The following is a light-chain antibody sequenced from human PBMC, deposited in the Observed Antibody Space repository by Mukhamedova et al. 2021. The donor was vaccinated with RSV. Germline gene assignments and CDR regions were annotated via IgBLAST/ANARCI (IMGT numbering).Light chain of an antibody. CDR2: TAS. CDR3: QQSNFFPXP. Sequence: WYQRRVHGKAPKLLIYTASTLESGVSSRFSGSGSGTNFTLTISPLQPEDFGIYYCQQSNFFPXPFFQGTRLEIK. J-gene: IGKJ5*01. V-gene: IGKV1-12*01.